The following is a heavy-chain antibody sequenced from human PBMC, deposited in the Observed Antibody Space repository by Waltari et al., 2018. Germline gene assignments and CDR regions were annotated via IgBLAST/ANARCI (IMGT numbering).Heavy chain of an antibody. Sequence: QVQLVESGGGVVQPGKSLRLSCAASGFSLSNYGMHWVRQTPGRGLGWVARTGSDGSVEYYADSVRGRFTISRDNSKNILYLDMDSLRVDDTATYYCAKDAFGNTYLDSWGQGTLVTVSS. J-gene: IGHJ4*02. D-gene: IGHD3-10*01. V-gene: IGHV3-33*03. CDR3: AKDAFGNTYLDS. CDR1: GFSLSNYG. CDR2: TGSDGSVE.